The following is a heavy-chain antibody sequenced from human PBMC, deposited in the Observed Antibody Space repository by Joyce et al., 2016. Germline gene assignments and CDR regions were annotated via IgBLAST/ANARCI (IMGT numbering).Heavy chain of an antibody. CDR1: GGSISNDNYY. CDR3: ARLSFRELFPDY. J-gene: IGHJ4*02. V-gene: IGHV4-30-4*01. CDR2: LYYSGST. D-gene: IGHD3-10*01. Sequence: QVQLQESGPGLVKPSQTLSLTCTVSGGSISNDNYYWSWIRQPPGKGLEWIGQLYYSGSTHYNPSLKSRFSISIDTSENQFSLKLNSVTAADTAVYYCARLSFRELFPDYWGQGTLLTVSS.